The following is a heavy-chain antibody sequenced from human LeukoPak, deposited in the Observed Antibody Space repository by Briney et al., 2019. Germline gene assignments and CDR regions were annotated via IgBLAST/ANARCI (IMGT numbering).Heavy chain of an antibody. Sequence: SETLSLTCTVSGYSISSGYYWGWIRQPPGKGLEWIGSIYHSGSTYYNPSLKSRVTISVDTSKNQFSLKLSSVTAADTAVYYCAREAPTDYYDSSGYYYLLAAFDIWGQGTMVTVSS. V-gene: IGHV4-38-2*02. D-gene: IGHD3-22*01. CDR3: AREAPTDYYDSSGYYYLLAAFDI. J-gene: IGHJ3*02. CDR2: IYHSGST. CDR1: GYSISSGYY.